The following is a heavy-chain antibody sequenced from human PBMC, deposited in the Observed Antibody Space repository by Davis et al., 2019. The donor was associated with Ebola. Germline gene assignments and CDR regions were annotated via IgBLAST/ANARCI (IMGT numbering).Heavy chain of an antibody. V-gene: IGHV4-34*01. D-gene: IGHD3-3*01. Sequence: SETLSLTCAVYGGSFSGYYWSWIRQPPGKGLEWIGEINHSGSTNYNPSLKSRVTISVDTSKNQFSLKLSSVTAADTAVYYCAGYYDFWSGYFAGFDPWGQGTLVTVSS. J-gene: IGHJ5*02. CDR2: INHSGST. CDR3: AGYYDFWSGYFAGFDP. CDR1: GGSFSGYY.